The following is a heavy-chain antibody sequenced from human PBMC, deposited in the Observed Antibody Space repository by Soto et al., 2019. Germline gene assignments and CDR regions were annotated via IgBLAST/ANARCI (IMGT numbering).Heavy chain of an antibody. CDR2: IYPGDSDT. J-gene: IGHJ6*02. D-gene: IGHD5-18*01. CDR1: GYSFTSYW. V-gene: IGHV5-51*01. Sequence: GESLKISCKGSGYSFTSYWIGWVRQMPGKGLEWMGIIYPGDSDTRYSPSFQGQVTISADKSISTAYLQWSSLKASDTAMYYCARHADWVRSYGSPYGMDVWGQGTMVTVSS. CDR3: ARHADWVRSYGSPYGMDV.